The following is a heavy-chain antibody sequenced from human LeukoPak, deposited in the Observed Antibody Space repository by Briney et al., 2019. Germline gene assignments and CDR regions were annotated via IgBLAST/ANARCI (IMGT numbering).Heavy chain of an antibody. D-gene: IGHD4-23*01. Sequence: PGGSLRLSCAASGFTFSSYWMHWVRQAPGKGLVWVSRINSDGSSTSYADSVKGRFTISRDNAKNTLYLQMNSLRAEDTAVYYSARGFKYGGNSNMDYWGQGTLVTVSS. V-gene: IGHV3-74*01. CDR3: ARGFKYGGNSNMDY. J-gene: IGHJ4*02. CDR1: GFTFSSYW. CDR2: INSDGSST.